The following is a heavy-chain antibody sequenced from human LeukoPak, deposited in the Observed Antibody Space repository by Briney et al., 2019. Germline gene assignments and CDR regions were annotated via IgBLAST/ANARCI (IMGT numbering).Heavy chain of an antibody. CDR1: GASISSYY. Sequence: PSETLSLTCTVSGASISSYYWSWIRQPPGKGLEWIGYLYDSGSTNYNPSLKSRVTISVDTSKNQFSLKLTSVTAADTAVYFCARARDPGSPNRDFDYWGQGALVTVSS. CDR2: LYDSGST. CDR3: ARARDPGSPNRDFDY. J-gene: IGHJ4*02. V-gene: IGHV4-59*01. D-gene: IGHD2-2*01.